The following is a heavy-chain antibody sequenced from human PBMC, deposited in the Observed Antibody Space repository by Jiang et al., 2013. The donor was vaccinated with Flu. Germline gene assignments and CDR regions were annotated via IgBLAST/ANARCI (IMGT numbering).Heavy chain of an antibody. J-gene: IGHJ5*02. CDR2: ISYTGNT. V-gene: IGHV4-61*01. D-gene: IGHD2-2*01. CDR1: GGSVSGGSYY. CDR3: ARDMGSRGSNWFDP. Sequence: PGLVKPSXTLSLTCTVSGGSVSGGSYYWSWIRQPPGKGLEWIGYISYTGNTNYNPSLKSRVTISVDTSKNQFSLRLTSVTAADTAVYFCARDMGSRGSNWFDPWGQGTLVTVSS.